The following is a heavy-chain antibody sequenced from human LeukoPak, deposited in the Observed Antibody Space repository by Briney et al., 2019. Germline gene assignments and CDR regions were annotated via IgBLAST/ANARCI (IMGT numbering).Heavy chain of an antibody. J-gene: IGHJ4*02. CDR3: ARMGYSNSLPDY. CDR1: GFTFSSYG. Sequence: GGSLRLSCAASGFTFSSYGINWVRQAPGKGLEWVSSIGSSGGYIHYADSVKGRFTISRDNAKNSLYLQMNSLRAEDTAVYYCARMGYSNSLPDYWGQGTLVTVSS. D-gene: IGHD6-6*01. V-gene: IGHV3-21*01. CDR2: IGSSGGYI.